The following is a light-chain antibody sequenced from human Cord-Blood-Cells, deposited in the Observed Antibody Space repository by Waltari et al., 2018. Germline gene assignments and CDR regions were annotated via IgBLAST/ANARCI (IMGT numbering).Light chain of an antibody. CDR2: KAS. CDR3: QQYNSYSYT. V-gene: IGKV1-5*03. J-gene: IGKJ2*01. CDR1: QSISRC. Sequence: DIQMTQSPSTLSASVGDRVTITCRASQSISRCLAWYQQKPGKAPKLLIYKASSLESGVTSRFSGSGSGTEFTLTITSLQPDEFATYYCQQYNSYSYTFGQGTKLEIK.